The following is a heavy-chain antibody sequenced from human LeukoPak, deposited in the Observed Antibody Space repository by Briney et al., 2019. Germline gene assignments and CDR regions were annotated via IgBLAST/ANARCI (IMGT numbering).Heavy chain of an antibody. D-gene: IGHD5-24*01. V-gene: IGHV3-23*01. CDR1: GFTFSTYD. J-gene: IGHJ4*02. CDR2: LSASGDYT. CDR3: AKQPPTIKFPFDN. Sequence: GGSLRLSCAGSGFTFSTYDMGWIRQAPGTGLEWVSALSASGDYTEYADSVKGRFTISRDNSQNTLFLQMNSLRAEDTTVYYCAKQPPTIKFPFDNWGQGTLVTASP.